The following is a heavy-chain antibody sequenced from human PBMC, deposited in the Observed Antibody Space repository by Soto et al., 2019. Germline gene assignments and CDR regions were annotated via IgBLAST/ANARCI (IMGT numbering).Heavy chain of an antibody. V-gene: IGHV3-66*01. D-gene: IGHD4-17*01. Sequence: EVQLVESGGGLVQPGGSLRLSCAASGFTVSSNYMSWVRQAPGKGLEWVSVIYSGGSTYYADSVKGRFTISRDNSKNTLYLQMNSLRAEDTAVYYGAREATVTTYAFDIWGQGTMVTVSS. CDR1: GFTVSSNY. CDR2: IYSGGST. CDR3: AREATVTTYAFDI. J-gene: IGHJ3*02.